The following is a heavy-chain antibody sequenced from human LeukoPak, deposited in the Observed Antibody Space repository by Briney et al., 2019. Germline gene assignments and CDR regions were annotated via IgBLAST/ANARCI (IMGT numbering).Heavy chain of an antibody. CDR2: IYSGGST. CDR3: ATEKHYSNSPY. Sequence: GGSLRLSCAASGFTFTNFAMHWVRQAPGKGLEWVSVIYSGGSTYYADSVKGRFTISRDNSKNTLYLQMNSLRAEDTAVYYCATEKHYSNSPYWGQGTLVTVSS. CDR1: GFTFTNFA. V-gene: IGHV3-NL1*01. D-gene: IGHD4-11*01. J-gene: IGHJ4*02.